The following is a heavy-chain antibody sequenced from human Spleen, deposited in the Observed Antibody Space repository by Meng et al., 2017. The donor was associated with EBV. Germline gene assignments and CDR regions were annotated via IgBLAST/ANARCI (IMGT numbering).Heavy chain of an antibody. CDR2: ISYDGSNK. CDR1: GFTFSSYG. J-gene: IGHJ4*02. D-gene: IGHD2-21*02. Sequence: QVQLVESGGGVVQPGRXXGLSCAASGFTFSSYGMHWVRQAPGKGLEWVAVISYDGSNKYYADSVKGRFTISRDNSKNTLYLQMNSLRAEDTAVYYCAKGSRVTEREYYFDYWGQGTLVTVSS. CDR3: AKGSRVTEREYYFDY. V-gene: IGHV3-30*18.